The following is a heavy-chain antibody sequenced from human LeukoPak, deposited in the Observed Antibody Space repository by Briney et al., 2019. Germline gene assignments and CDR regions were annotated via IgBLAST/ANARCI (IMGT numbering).Heavy chain of an antibody. CDR3: ARGRYSRNWFDP. Sequence: PGGSLRLSCAASGFTFSSYWMHWVRQIPGKGLVWVSRIRSDGSTIYADSVKGRFTISRDNSKNTLYLQMNSLRAEDTAVYYCARGRYSRNWFDPWGQGTLVTVSS. CDR1: GFTFSSYW. D-gene: IGHD1-1*01. J-gene: IGHJ5*02. V-gene: IGHV3-74*01. CDR2: IRSDGST.